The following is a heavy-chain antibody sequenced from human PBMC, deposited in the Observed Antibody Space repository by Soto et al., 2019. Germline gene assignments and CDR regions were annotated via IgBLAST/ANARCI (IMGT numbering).Heavy chain of an antibody. D-gene: IGHD3-22*01. CDR3: ARGGVDYYDSSGYYFSPYYFDY. J-gene: IGHJ4*02. CDR2: IYHSGST. Sequence: SETLSLTCAVSGGSISSGGYSWSWIRQPPGKGLEWIGYIYHSGSTYYNPSLKSRVTISVDRSKNQFSLKLSSVTAADTAVYYCARGGVDYYDSSGYYFSPYYFDYWGQETLVTVSS. V-gene: IGHV4-30-2*01. CDR1: GGSISSGGYS.